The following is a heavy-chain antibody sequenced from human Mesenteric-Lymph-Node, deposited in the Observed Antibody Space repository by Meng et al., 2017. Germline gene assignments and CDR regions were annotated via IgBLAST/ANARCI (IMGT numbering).Heavy chain of an antibody. D-gene: IGHD3-22*01. Sequence: SETLSLTCAVYGGSFSDYYRSWIRQTPGKGLEWIGVINHSGDTNYNPSLKSRVIISVDTSRDQFSLKMTSVTAADTGVYYCAGVAFRGGSCDSCGLDHWGQGTLVTVSS. V-gene: IGHV4-34*01. J-gene: IGHJ4*02. CDR3: AGVAFRGGSCDSCGLDH. CDR2: INHSGDT. CDR1: GGSFSDYY.